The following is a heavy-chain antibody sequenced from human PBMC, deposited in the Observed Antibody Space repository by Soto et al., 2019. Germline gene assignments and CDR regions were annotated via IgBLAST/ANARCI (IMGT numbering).Heavy chain of an antibody. CDR3: TREHLLYGSGSYYCDY. J-gene: IGHJ4*02. V-gene: IGHV3-49*03. CDR2: IRSKAYGGTT. D-gene: IGHD3-10*01. CDR1: GFTFGDYA. Sequence: GESLKISCTASGFTFGDYAMSWFRQAPGKGLEWVGFIRSKAYGGTTEYAASVKGRFTISRDDSKSIAYLQMNSLKTEDTAVYYCTREHLLYGSGSYYCDYWGQGTLVTVSS.